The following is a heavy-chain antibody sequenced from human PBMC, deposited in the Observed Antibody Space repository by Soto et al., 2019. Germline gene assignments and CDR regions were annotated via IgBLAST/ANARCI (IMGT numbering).Heavy chain of an antibody. CDR2: IYPGDSDT. CDR3: VRDPRTSGTMDV. Sequence: GESLKISCKGSGYRFTNYWIGWVRQMPGKGLEWMGIIYPGDSDTRYSPSFQGQVTISADKSISTAYLQWSSLKASDTAMYYCVRDPRTSGTMDVWAKGPRSPSP. CDR1: GYRFTNYW. V-gene: IGHV5-51*01. J-gene: IGHJ6*02.